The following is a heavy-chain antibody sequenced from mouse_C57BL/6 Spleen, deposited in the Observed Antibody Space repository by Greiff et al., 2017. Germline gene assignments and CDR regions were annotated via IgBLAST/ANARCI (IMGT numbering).Heavy chain of an antibody. CDR1: GYTFTSYW. Sequence: VQLQQPGAELVMPGASVKLSCKASGYTFTSYWMHWVKQRPGQGLEWIGEIDPSDSYTNYNQKFKGKSTLTVDKSSSTAYMQLSSLTSEDSAVYYCARAIYAVVNLGYWVQGTTLTVSS. D-gene: IGHD1-1*01. CDR2: IDPSDSYT. CDR3: ARAIYAVVNLGY. V-gene: IGHV1-69*01. J-gene: IGHJ2*01.